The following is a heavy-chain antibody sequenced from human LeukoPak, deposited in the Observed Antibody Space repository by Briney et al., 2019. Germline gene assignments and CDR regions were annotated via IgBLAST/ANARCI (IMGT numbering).Heavy chain of an antibody. D-gene: IGHD3-22*01. Sequence: ASVKVSCKASGGTFSSYAISWVRQAPGQGLEWMGGIIPIFGTANYAQKFQGRVTITTDESTSTAYMELSSLRSEDTAVYYCAREGVNYYDSSGYYAVSWGQGTLVTVSS. CDR2: IIPIFGTA. CDR3: AREGVNYYDSSGYYAVS. CDR1: GGTFSSYA. J-gene: IGHJ5*02. V-gene: IGHV1-69*05.